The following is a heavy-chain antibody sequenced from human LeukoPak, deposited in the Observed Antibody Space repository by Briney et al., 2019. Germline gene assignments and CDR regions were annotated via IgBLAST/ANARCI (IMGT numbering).Heavy chain of an antibody. CDR3: VNWVSSWYGDSSPNY. D-gene: IGHD6-13*01. CDR2: ISYDGSNK. Sequence: GGSLRLSCAASGFTFSSYGMHWVRQAPGKGLEWVAVISYDGSNKYYADSVKGRFTISRDNSKNTLYLQMNSLRAEDTAVYYCVNWVSSWYGDSSPNYWGQGTLVTVSS. CDR1: GFTFSSYG. V-gene: IGHV3-30*18. J-gene: IGHJ4*02.